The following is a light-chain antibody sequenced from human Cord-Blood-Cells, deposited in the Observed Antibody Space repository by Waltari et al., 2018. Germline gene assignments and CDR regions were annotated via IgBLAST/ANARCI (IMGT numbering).Light chain of an antibody. CDR1: SRDVGGYNY. CDR3: SSYTSSSTLV. J-gene: IGLJ3*02. CDR2: DVS. V-gene: IGLV2-14*01. Sequence: QSALTHPVSVSGSPAQSITISCTGPSRDVGGYNYVSWYQQHPGKAPKLMIYDVSKRPSGVSNRFSGSKSGNTASLTISGLQAEDEADYYCSSYTSSSTLVFGGGTKLTVL.